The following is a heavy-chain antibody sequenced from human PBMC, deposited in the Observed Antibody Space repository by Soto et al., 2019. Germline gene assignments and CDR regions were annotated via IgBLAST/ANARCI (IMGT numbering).Heavy chain of an antibody. Sequence: SVKVSCKASGGTFSSYGISWVRQAPGQGLEWMGGIIPIFGTANYAQKFQGRVTMTADESTSTAYMELSSLRSEDTAVYYCASARSSSAHYYGMDVWGQGTTVTVSS. D-gene: IGHD6-6*01. CDR2: IIPIFGTA. J-gene: IGHJ6*02. V-gene: IGHV1-69*13. CDR1: GGTFSSYG. CDR3: ASARSSSAHYYGMDV.